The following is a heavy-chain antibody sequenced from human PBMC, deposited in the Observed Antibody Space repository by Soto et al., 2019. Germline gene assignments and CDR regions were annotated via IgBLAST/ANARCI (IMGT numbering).Heavy chain of an antibody. V-gene: IGHV4-34*01. CDR2: INHSGST. Sequence: SETLSLTCAVYGGSFSGYYWSWIRQPPGKGLEWIGEINHSGSTNYNPSLKSRVTISVDTSKNQFSLKLSSVTAADTAVYYCARRIGGQQLVLDAFDIWGQGTMVTVSS. J-gene: IGHJ3*02. CDR3: ARRIGGQQLVLDAFDI. CDR1: GGSFSGYY. D-gene: IGHD6-6*01.